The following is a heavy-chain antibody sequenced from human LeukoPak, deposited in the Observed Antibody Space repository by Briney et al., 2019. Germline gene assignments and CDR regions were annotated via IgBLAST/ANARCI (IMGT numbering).Heavy chain of an antibody. J-gene: IGHJ3*02. Sequence: SETLSLTCTVSGGSISSSSCYWGWIRQPPGKGLEWIGSIYYSGSTYYNPSLKSRVTISVDTSKNQFSLKLSSVTTADTAVYYCARLRTSLLFFDIWGQGTMVTVSS. CDR2: IYYSGST. CDR3: ARLRTSLLFFDI. CDR1: GGSISSSSCY. D-gene: IGHD5-12*01. V-gene: IGHV4-39*01.